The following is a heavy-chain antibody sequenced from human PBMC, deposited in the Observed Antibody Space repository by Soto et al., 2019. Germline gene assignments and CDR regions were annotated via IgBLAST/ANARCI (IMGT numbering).Heavy chain of an antibody. J-gene: IGHJ4*02. CDR3: ATYYGSGSYYNRDY. V-gene: IGHV3-23*01. D-gene: IGHD3-10*01. CDR2: ISGSGGST. Sequence: RRLSCAASGFTFSSYAMSWVRQAPGKGLEWVSAISGSGGSTYYADSVKGRFTISRDNSKNTLYLQMNSLRAEDTAVYYCATYYGSGSYYNRDYWGQGTLVTVSS. CDR1: GFTFSSYA.